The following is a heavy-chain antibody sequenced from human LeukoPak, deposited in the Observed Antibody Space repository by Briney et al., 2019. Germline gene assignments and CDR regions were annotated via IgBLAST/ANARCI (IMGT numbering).Heavy chain of an antibody. J-gene: IGHJ4*02. CDR2: IYSGGNS. D-gene: IGHD3-22*01. CDR1: GFTVSSRY. Sequence: PGGSLRLSCAASGFTVSSRYMIWVRQAPGKGLEWVSVIYSGGNSYYADSVQGRFTISRDNSKNTVFLQMNSLRAEDTAVYYCARVQSDSSGYSYWYWGQGTLATVSS. CDR3: ARVQSDSSGYSYWY. V-gene: IGHV3-53*01.